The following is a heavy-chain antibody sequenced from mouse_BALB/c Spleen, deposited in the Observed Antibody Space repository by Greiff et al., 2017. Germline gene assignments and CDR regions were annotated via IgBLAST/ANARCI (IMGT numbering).Heavy chain of an antibody. CDR1: GYTFTSYY. CDR2: IYPGNVNT. D-gene: IGHD2-2*01. CDR3: ARWDGYDLGYAMDY. Sequence: QVQLQQSGPELVKPGASVRISCKASGYTFTSYYIHWVKQRPGQGLEWIGWIYPGNVNTKYNEKFKGKATLTADKSSSTAYMQLSSLTSEDSAVYFCARWDGYDLGYAMDYWGQGTSVTVSS. V-gene: IGHV1S56*01. J-gene: IGHJ4*01.